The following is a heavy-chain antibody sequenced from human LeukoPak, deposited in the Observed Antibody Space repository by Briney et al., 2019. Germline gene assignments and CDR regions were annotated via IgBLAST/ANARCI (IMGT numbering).Heavy chain of an antibody. CDR3: ARDSSGYYHWFDP. D-gene: IGHD3-22*01. CDR2: IYYSGSA. Sequence: SETLSLTCTVSGGSISGYYWSWIRQPPGKGLEWIGYIYYSGSANDKPSPKSRYTISVDTCKKQFSLKLSSVTAADTALYYCARDSSGYYHWFDPWGQGTLVTVSS. J-gene: IGHJ5*02. V-gene: IGHV4-59*01. CDR1: GGSISGYY.